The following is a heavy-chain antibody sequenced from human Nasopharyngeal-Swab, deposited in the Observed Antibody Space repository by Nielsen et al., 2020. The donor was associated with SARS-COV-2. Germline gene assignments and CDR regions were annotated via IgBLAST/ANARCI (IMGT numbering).Heavy chain of an antibody. CDR2: IYYSGST. J-gene: IGHJ4*02. CDR3: ASLKVGITIFGVVTDRLLDY. Sequence: RQAPGKGLEWIGYIYYSGSTYYNPSLKSRVTISVDTSKNQFSLKLSSVTAAGTAVYYCASLKVGITIFGVVTDRLLDYWGQGTLVTVSS. V-gene: IGHV4-30-4*01. D-gene: IGHD3-3*01.